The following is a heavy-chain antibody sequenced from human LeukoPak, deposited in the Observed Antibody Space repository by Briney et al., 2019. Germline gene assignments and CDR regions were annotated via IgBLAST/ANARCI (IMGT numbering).Heavy chain of an antibody. CDR1: GFTFSSYA. Sequence: GGSLRLSCAASGFTFSSYAMSWVRQAPGKGLEWVSAISGSGGSTYYADSVKGRFTISRDNSKNTLYLQMNSLRAEDTAVYYCARDLPYYDILTGYYKGGYFDYWGQGTLVTVSS. J-gene: IGHJ4*02. V-gene: IGHV3-23*01. CDR2: ISGSGGST. CDR3: ARDLPYYDILTGYYKGGYFDY. D-gene: IGHD3-9*01.